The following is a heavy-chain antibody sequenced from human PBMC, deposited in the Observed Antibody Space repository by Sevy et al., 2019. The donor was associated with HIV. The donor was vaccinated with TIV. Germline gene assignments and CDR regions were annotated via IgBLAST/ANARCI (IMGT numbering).Heavy chain of an antibody. J-gene: IGHJ4*02. CDR2: ISSSSSYI. Sequence: GGSLRLSCAASGFTFSSYSMNWVRQAPGKGLEWVSSISSSSSYIYYADSVKGRFTISRDNAKNSLYLQMNSLRAEDTAVYYYARGRGGYSGYDYFDYWGQGTLVTVSS. CDR3: ARGRGGYSGYDYFDY. D-gene: IGHD5-12*01. CDR1: GFTFSSYS. V-gene: IGHV3-21*01.